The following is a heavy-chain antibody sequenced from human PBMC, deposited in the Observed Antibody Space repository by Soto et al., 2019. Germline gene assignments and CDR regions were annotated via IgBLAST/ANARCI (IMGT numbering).Heavy chain of an antibody. CDR3: TRLISAAQDY. CDR1: GFVFKDSS. Sequence: EVLLVESGGGLVQPGGSLKLSCAASGFVFKDSSIHWVRHASGKGLEWVGRIRDRAFSYATAYAASVKGRFTISRDDSTNTAYLQMNRLNTEDTAIYYCTRLISAAQDYWGQGTLVTVSS. D-gene: IGHD3-10*01. CDR2: IRDRAFSYAT. J-gene: IGHJ4*02. V-gene: IGHV3-73*01.